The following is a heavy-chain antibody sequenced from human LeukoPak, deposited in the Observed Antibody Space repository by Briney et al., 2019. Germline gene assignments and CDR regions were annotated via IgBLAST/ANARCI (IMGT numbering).Heavy chain of an antibody. CDR2: IRSRLYGGAA. D-gene: IGHD4/OR15-4a*01. J-gene: IGHJ4*02. V-gene: IGHV3-49*03. CDR3: STGLTESGAKSYSDH. CDR1: GLTSGEYA. Sequence: RALRLSCTASGLTSGEYAVSWMRQAPGRGREWVGLIRSRLYGGAAEYGASVKGSFTASRVDTQRVAYLQMSSLQSEDTGIYFCSTGLTESGAKSYSDHWGQRNPVTASS.